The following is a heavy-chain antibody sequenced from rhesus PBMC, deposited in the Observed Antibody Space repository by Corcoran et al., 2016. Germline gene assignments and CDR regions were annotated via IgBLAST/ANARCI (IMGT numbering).Heavy chain of an antibody. Sequence: EVQLVESGGGLVPPGGSLRLSCAASGSTFSDYYMTWVRQAPGKWLEWVPSRSRANTDIYNTDSVKGRFNVSRDNAKYSLSLHRNSLKTDDTAVYYCTSGDYNFWTGYSDYFDFWGQGVLVTVSA. J-gene: IGHJ4*01. V-gene: IGHV3S16*01. CDR2: RSRANTDI. CDR1: GSTFSDYY. D-gene: IGHD3-3*01. CDR3: TSGDYNFWTGYSDYFDF.